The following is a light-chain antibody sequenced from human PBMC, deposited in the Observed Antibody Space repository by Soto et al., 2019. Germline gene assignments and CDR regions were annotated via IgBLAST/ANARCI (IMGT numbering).Light chain of an antibody. V-gene: IGKV3-20*01. CDR2: AAS. J-gene: IGKJ1*01. Sequence: EIVLTQSPGTLSLSPGERATLSCRASQSVSSSYLVWYQQKPGQAPRLLIYAASSRATGIPDRFSGSGSGTDFTLTISSLQSEDFAVYYCQQYNNWPRTFGQGTKVDI. CDR1: QSVSSSY. CDR3: QQYNNWPRT.